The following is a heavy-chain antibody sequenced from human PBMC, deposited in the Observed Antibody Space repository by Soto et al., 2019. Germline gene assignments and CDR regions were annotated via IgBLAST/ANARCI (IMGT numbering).Heavy chain of an antibody. D-gene: IGHD6-13*01. V-gene: IGHV4-34*01. Sequence: SETLSLTCAVYGGSFSGYYWSWIRQPPGKGLEWIGEINHSGSTNYNPSLKSRVTISVDTSKNQFSLKLSSVTAADTAVYYCARGRGIAAAGTYGGYYYYGMDVWGQGTTVPVSS. CDR2: INHSGST. J-gene: IGHJ6*02. CDR1: GGSFSGYY. CDR3: ARGRGIAAAGTYGGYYYYGMDV.